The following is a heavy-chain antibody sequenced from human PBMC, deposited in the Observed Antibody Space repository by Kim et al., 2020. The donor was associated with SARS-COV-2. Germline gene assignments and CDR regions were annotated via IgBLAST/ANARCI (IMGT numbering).Heavy chain of an antibody. J-gene: IGHJ4*02. CDR3: ARRGYDILTGRSTNFDY. CDR1: GYTFTSYY. CDR2: INPSGGST. D-gene: IGHD3-9*01. Sequence: ASVKVSCKASGYTFTSYYMHWVRQAPGQGLEWMGIINPSGGSTSYAQKFQGRVTMTRDTSTSTVYMELSSLRSEDTAVYYCARRGYDILTGRSTNFDYWGQGTPVTVSS. V-gene: IGHV1-46*01.